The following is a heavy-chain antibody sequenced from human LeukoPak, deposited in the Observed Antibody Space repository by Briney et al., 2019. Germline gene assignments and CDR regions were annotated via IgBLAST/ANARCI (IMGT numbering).Heavy chain of an antibody. Sequence: PGGSLRLSCAASGFTFSSYAMHWVRQAPGTGLEGGAVISYDGSNKYYADSVKGRFTISRDNSKNSLYLQMNSLRAEDTAVYYCARAGYSGSYQIDYWGQGTLVTVSS. CDR2: ISYDGSNK. V-gene: IGHV3-30*04. D-gene: IGHD1-26*01. CDR3: ARAGYSGSYQIDY. CDR1: GFTFSSYA. J-gene: IGHJ4*02.